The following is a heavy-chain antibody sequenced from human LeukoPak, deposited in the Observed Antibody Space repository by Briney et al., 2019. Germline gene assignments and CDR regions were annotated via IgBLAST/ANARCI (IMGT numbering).Heavy chain of an antibody. D-gene: IGHD3-22*01. CDR2: ISGSGGST. CDR1: GFTFSSYA. Sequence: GGSLRLSCAASGFTFSSYAMSWVRQAPGKGLEWVSAISGSGGSTYYADSVKGRFIISRDNFKNTLYLQMNSLRAEDTAVYYCAKSPGYYDSSGYDYWGQGTLVTVSS. J-gene: IGHJ4*02. CDR3: AKSPGYYDSSGYDY. V-gene: IGHV3-23*01.